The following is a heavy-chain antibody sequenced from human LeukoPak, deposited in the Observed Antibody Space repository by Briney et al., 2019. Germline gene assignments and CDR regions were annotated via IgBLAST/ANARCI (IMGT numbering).Heavy chain of an antibody. CDR2: IYPGDSET. J-gene: IGHJ5*02. CDR1: GYSFSTYW. D-gene: IGHD4/OR15-4a*01. V-gene: IGHV5-51*01. Sequence: GESLKISCTASGYSFSTYWIGWVRQMPGKGLEWTGIIYPGDSETIYSPSFQGQVTISADKSTSTAYLRWSSLKASDTAIYYCARGKLTFDPWGQGTLVTVSS. CDR3: ARGKLTFDP.